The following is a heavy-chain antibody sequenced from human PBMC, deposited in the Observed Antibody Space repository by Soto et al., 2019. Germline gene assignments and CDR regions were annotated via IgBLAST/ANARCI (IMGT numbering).Heavy chain of an antibody. J-gene: IGHJ5*02. CDR1: GGSISSYY. CDR3: ARRSWAMAGSREDGFDP. Sequence: SETLSLTCTVSGGSISSYYWSWIRQPPGKGLELIGYIYYSGSTNYNPSLKSRVTISVDTSKNQFSLKLSSVTAADTAVYYCARRSWAMAGSREDGFDPWDQGTLVTVSS. CDR2: IYYSGST. D-gene: IGHD6-19*01. V-gene: IGHV4-59*08.